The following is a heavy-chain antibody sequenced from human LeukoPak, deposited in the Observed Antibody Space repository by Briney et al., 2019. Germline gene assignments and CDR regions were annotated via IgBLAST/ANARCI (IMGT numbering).Heavy chain of an antibody. CDR1: GYTFTGYY. J-gene: IGHJ5*02. Sequence: ASVKVSCKASGYTFTGYYMHWVRQAPGQGLEWMGWINPNSGGTNYAQKFQGRVTMTRDTSIRTAYMELSRLRSDDPAVYYCASSPGYCSGGSCPNWFDPWGQGTLVTVSS. D-gene: IGHD2-15*01. CDR2: INPNSGGT. V-gene: IGHV1-2*02. CDR3: ASSPGYCSGGSCPNWFDP.